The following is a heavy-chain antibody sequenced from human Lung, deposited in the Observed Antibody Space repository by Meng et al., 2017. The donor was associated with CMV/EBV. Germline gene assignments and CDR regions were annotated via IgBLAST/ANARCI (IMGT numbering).Heavy chain of an antibody. D-gene: IGHD5-24*01. CDR3: AREAGRDGYATPKFDY. CDR2: IYYTGST. CDR1: GGSIGSGGYY. J-gene: IGHJ4*02. Sequence: QLQEWGPALVKPSQTLSLTCTVSGGSIGSGGYYWSWIRQHPGKGLEWIGYIYYTGSTFYNPSLKSRVTISVDTSKNQFSLKLIPATAADTAVYYCAREAGRDGYATPKFDYWGQGTLVTVSS. V-gene: IGHV4-31*03.